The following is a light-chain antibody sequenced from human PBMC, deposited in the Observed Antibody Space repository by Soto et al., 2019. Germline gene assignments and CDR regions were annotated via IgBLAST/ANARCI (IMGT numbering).Light chain of an antibody. CDR3: QQYNSYRT. Sequence: DIQVTQSPSSLSASVGDRVTITCRASQTISIFLNWYQQKPGKAPKLLIYDASSLESGVPSRFSGSGSGTEFTLTISSLQPDDFATYYCQQYNSYRTFGQGTKVDI. CDR2: DAS. J-gene: IGKJ1*01. V-gene: IGKV1-5*01. CDR1: QTISIF.